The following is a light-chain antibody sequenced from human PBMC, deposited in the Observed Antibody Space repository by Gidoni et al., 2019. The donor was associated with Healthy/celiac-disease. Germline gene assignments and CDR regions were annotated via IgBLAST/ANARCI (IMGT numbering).Light chain of an antibody. CDR1: QSISSY. J-gene: IGKJ1*01. CDR2: AAS. V-gene: IGKV1-39*01. Sequence: DIQMPQSPSSLSASVGDRVTITCRASQSISSYLNWYQQKPGKAPKRLIYAASRLQSGVPSRFSGSGSGTDFTLTISSLQPEDFATYYCQQSYSTPRTFGQGTKVEIK. CDR3: QQSYSTPRT.